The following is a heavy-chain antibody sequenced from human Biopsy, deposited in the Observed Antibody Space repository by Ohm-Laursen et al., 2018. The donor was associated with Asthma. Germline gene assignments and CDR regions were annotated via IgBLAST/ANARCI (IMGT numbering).Heavy chain of an antibody. CDR1: GYSLTDLS. D-gene: IGHD4-17*01. CDR2: RDHEEGGT. J-gene: IGHJ4*02. Sequence: ASVKVSCKISGYSLTDLSMHWVRQAPGQGLEWMGGRDHEEGGTVNARRFQGRVAMTEDTSTDTAYMELSSLSSDDTAVYYCASDFPKDYVRYNFQFWGQGTLVTVSS. CDR3: ASDFPKDYVRYNFQF. V-gene: IGHV1-24*01.